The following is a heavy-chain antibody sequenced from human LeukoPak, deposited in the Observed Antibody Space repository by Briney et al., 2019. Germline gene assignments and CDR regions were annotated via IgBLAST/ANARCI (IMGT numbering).Heavy chain of an antibody. V-gene: IGHV1-2*02. Sequence: ASVKVSCKASGYTFTGYYMHWVRQAPGQGLGWMGWINPNSGGTNYAHKFQGRVTMTRDTSISTAYMELSRLRSDDTAVYYCSRATSSWYGGYFDYWGQGTLVTVSS. CDR2: INPNSGGT. CDR1: GYTFTGYY. D-gene: IGHD6-13*01. CDR3: SRATSSWYGGYFDY. J-gene: IGHJ4*02.